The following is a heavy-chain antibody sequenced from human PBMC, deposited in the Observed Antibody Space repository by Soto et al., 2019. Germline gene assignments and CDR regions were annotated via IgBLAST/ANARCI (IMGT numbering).Heavy chain of an antibody. CDR2: ITSGSNAI. J-gene: IGHJ4*02. V-gene: IGHV3-48*02. D-gene: IGHD6-19*01. CDR3: VRGDSSRWDFEC. CDR1: GFTFSSYS. Sequence: EVQLVESGGGLVQPGGSLRLSCAASGFTFSSYSLNWVRQAPGRGLEWVSYITSGSNAIYYADSVKGRFTVSRDNAKNSLFLQMNSLRDEDTAVYYCVRGDSSRWDFECWGQGTLVTVSS.